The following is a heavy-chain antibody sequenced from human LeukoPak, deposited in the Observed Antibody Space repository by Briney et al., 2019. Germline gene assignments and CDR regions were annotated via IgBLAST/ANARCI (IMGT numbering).Heavy chain of an antibody. CDR1: GYNFTSYW. CDR3: ARLKGVAAAGTTLYYYYGMDV. J-gene: IGHJ6*02. CDR2: IYPGDSGT. D-gene: IGHD6-13*01. V-gene: IGHV5-51*01. Sequence: GESLKISCKGSGYNFTSYWIGWVRQMPGKGLEWMGIIYPGDSGTRYSPSFQGQVTISADKSISTAYLQWSSLKASDTAVYYCARLKGVAAAGTTLYYYYGMDVWGQGTTVTVSS.